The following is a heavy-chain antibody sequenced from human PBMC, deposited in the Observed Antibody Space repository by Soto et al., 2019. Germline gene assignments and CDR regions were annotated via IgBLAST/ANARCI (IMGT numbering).Heavy chain of an antibody. J-gene: IGHJ4*02. D-gene: IGHD2-2*01. CDR1: GFTFSSYA. V-gene: IGHV3-23*01. CDR3: AKVRSRPIYCSSTSCSPGYFDY. Sequence: PGGSLRLSCAASGFTFSSYAMSWVRQAPGKGLKWVSAISGIGGSTYYADSVKGRFTISRDNSKNTLYLQMNSLRAEDTAVYYCAKVRSRPIYCSSTSCSPGYFDYWGQGTLVTVSS. CDR2: ISGIGGST.